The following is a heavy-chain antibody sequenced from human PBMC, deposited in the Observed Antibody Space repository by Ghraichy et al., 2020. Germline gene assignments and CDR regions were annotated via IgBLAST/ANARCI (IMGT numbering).Heavy chain of an antibody. Sequence: SQTLSLTCTVSGGSISSYYWSWIRQPTGKGMEWIGYIYYSGSTNYNPPLKSRVTISVDTSKNQFSLKPSSVTAADTAVYYCARAGGQLEYYYYYGMDVWGQGNPVTVSS. V-gene: IGHV4-59*01. CDR3: ARAGGQLEYYYYYGMDV. CDR1: GGSISSYY. D-gene: IGHD2-2*01. J-gene: IGHJ6*02. CDR2: IYYSGST.